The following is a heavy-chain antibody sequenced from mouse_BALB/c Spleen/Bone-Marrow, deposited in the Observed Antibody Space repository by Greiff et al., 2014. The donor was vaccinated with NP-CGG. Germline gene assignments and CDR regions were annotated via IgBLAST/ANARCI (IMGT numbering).Heavy chain of an antibody. J-gene: IGHJ2*01. V-gene: IGHV1-4*01. CDR2: VNPSSGYT. CDR1: GYTFTSYT. D-gene: IGHD1-2*01. CDR3: ARFITTATEYFDY. Sequence: VQLQQSGAELARPGASVKMSCKASGYTFTSYTMHWVKQRPGQGLEWIGYVNPSSGYTNYNQKFKDKATLTADKSSSTAYMQLSSLTSEDSAVYYCARFITTATEYFDYWGQGTTLTVSS.